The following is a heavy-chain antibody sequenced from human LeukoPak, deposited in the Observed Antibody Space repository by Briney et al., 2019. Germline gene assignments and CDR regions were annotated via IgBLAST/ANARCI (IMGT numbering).Heavy chain of an antibody. J-gene: IGHJ4*02. CDR3: ATRRDTSGYLDY. CDR1: GFTFSSYE. D-gene: IGHD3-22*01. V-gene: IGHV3-48*03. Sequence: GGSLRPSCAASGFTFSSYEMNWVRQAQGKGLEWVSYISSSGSTIYYADSVKGRFTISRDDSKNTLYFQMNSLRVEDTAVYYCATRRDTSGYLDYWGQGTLVTVSS. CDR2: ISSSGSTI.